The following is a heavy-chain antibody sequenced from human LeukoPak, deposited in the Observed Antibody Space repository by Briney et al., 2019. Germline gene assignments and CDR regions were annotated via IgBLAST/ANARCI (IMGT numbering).Heavy chain of an antibody. J-gene: IGHJ4*03. Sequence: PSETLSLTCTVSGGSISSGSYYWGWIRQPPGKGLEWIGSIYYTGNSYCSPSLKSRVTISVDTSKNQFSLNLSSVTAADTAVYYCARHRTQYDYGDSWGHGTLVTVSS. CDR1: GGSISSGSYY. V-gene: IGHV4-39*01. CDR3: ARHRTQYDYGDS. CDR2: IYYTGNS. D-gene: IGHD4-17*01.